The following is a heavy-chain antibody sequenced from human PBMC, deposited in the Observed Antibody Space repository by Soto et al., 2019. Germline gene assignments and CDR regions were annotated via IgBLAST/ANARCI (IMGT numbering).Heavy chain of an antibody. D-gene: IGHD3-10*01. CDR1: GYTFTSYA. V-gene: IGHV1-18*01. CDR2: ISAYNGNT. CDR3: ARGFGELGLFTNYFDY. J-gene: IGHJ4*02. Sequence: ASVKVSCKASGYTFTSYAIHWVRQAPGQRLEWMGWISAYNGNTNYAQKLQGRVTMTTDTSTSTAYMELRSLRSDDTAVYYCARGFGELGLFTNYFDYWGQGTLVTVSS.